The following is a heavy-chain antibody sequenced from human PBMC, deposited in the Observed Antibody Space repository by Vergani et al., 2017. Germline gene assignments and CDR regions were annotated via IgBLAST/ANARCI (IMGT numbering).Heavy chain of an antibody. V-gene: IGHV3-30*02. CDR2: IQFDGSNQ. J-gene: IGHJ4*02. CDR3: AKHFRGWGIDY. Sequence: QVQLVESGGGVVQRGGSLRLSCATSGLTLSNYDMQWIRQGPGKGLEFVAFIQFDGSNQYYADSVKGRFTLTRDFSKNKLYLQMNSLRTDDTATYYCAKHFRGWGIDYWGQGTQVIVSS. CDR1: GLTLSNYD. D-gene: IGHD3-16*01.